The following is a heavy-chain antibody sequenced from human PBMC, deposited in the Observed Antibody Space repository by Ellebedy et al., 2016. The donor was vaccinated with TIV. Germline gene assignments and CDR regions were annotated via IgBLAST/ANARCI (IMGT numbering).Heavy chain of an antibody. CDR3: ARESGGDYPGYYYMDV. CDR2: IYYSGST. J-gene: IGHJ6*03. CDR1: GGSISSYY. V-gene: IGHV4-59*01. Sequence: SETLSLTXTVSGGSISSYYWSWIRQHPGKGLEWIGYIYYSGSTNYNPSLKSRVTISVDTSKNQFSLKLSSVTAADTAVYYCARESGGDYPGYYYMDVWGKGTTVTVSS. D-gene: IGHD4-17*01.